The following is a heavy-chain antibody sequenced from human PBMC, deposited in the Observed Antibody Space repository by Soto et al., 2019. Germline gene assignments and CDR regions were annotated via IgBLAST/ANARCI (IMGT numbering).Heavy chain of an antibody. V-gene: IGHV3-30*18. J-gene: IGHJ4*02. CDR2: ISYDGSNK. D-gene: IGHD6-19*01. Sequence: ILSCAASRFSVSRYGRRWVRQAPGKGLEWVAVISYDGSNKYYADSVKGRFTISRDNSKNTLYLQMNSLRAEDTAVYYCAKGEAVAVYYFDYWGQGTLVTVSS. CDR1: RFSVSRYG. CDR3: AKGEAVAVYYFDY.